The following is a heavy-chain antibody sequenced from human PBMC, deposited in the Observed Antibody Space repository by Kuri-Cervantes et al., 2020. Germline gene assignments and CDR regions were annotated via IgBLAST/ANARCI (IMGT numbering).Heavy chain of an antibody. V-gene: IGHV4-59*01. CDR3: AGERRYYDSSGYYPLFDY. CDR2: IYYSGST. J-gene: IGHJ4*02. CDR1: GGSISSYY. D-gene: IGHD3-22*01. Sequence: GSLRLSCTVSGGSISSYYWSWIRQPPGKGLEWIGYIYYSGSTNYNPSLKSRVTISVGTSKNQFSLKLSSVTAADTAVYYCAGERRYYDSSGYYPLFDYWGQGTLVTVSS.